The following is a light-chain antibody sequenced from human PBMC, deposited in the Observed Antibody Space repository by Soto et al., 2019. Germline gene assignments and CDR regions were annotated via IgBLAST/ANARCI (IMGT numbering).Light chain of an antibody. J-gene: IGKJ4*01. CDR1: QGISSY. V-gene: IGKV1-39*01. Sequence: DIQMTQSPSSVSASVGDRVTITCRASQGISSYLNWYQQKPGKAPKLMIFAASSLQSGVPSRFSGSGSGTDFTLTISSLQPEDFATYYCQQSYSTPPTFGGGTKVDIK. CDR2: AAS. CDR3: QQSYSTPPT.